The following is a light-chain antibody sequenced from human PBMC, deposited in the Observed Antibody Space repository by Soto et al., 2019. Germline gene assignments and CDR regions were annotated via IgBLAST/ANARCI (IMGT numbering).Light chain of an antibody. Sequence: QSALTQPGSVSGSPGQSITISCTGTSSDVGSYNLVSWYQQHPGKAPKLMIYEVSKRPSGVPNRFSGSKSGNAASLSISGLQTEDEADYYCCSYAGSNTAVFGGGTQLTVL. J-gene: IGLJ2*01. V-gene: IGLV2-23*02. CDR1: SSDVGSYNL. CDR3: CSYAGSNTAV. CDR2: EVS.